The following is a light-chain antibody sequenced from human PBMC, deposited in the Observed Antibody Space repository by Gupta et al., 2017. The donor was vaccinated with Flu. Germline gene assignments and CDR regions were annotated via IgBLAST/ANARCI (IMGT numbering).Light chain of an antibody. CDR3: QQDGSSPLT. CDR1: QSVSSSY. CDR2: GAS. J-gene: IGKJ4*01. V-gene: IGKV3-20*01. Sequence: EIVLTQSPGTLSLSPGERATLSCRASQSVSSSYLAWYQQKPGQAPRLLMYGASSRATDIPDRFSGRGSGTDFTLTINRLEPEDSAVYYCQQDGSSPLTFGGGTKVEIK.